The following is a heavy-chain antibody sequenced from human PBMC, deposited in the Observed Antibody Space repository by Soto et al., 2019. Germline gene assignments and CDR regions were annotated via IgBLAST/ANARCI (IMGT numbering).Heavy chain of an antibody. CDR3: ARDGDVNTGFGKDY. J-gene: IGHJ4*02. V-gene: IGHV3-33*01. CDR2: IWYDGGNK. D-gene: IGHD3-16*01. Sequence: PGGSLRLSCAASGFTFSNYGVHWVRQAPGKGLEWVAFIWYDGGNKYYAESVKGRFTISRDNSKNTLYLQMNSLRAEGTAVYYCARDGDVNTGFGKDYWGQGTLVTVSS. CDR1: GFTFSNYG.